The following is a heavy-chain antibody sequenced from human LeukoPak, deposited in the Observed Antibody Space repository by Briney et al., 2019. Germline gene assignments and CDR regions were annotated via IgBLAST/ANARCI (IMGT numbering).Heavy chain of an antibody. V-gene: IGHV4-39*01. CDR2: SYDSGST. Sequence: PSETLSLTCTVSGGSISSSSYYWGWIRQPPGRGLEWIGSSYDSGSTYYNPSLKSRVAISIDTSKNQFSLKLSSVTAADTAVYYCARGGLGYPLIWTVTTFDLLGRSLDYWGQGTLVTVSS. CDR3: ARGGLGYPLIWTVTTFDLLGRSLDY. D-gene: IGHD4-17*01. CDR1: GGSISSSSYY. J-gene: IGHJ4*02.